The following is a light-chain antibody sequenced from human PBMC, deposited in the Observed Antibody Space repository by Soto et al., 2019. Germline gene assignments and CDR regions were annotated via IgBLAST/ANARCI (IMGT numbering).Light chain of an antibody. J-gene: IGKJ3*01. CDR2: HAS. Sequence: EIVLTQSPGTLSLSPGESATLSCRASQGIGRYLAWFQQKPGQPPRLLIYHASTRATGIPGRFSGSGSGTDFTLTISSLEPEDFAVYYCHQRSNWPLTFGPGTKVEI. CDR3: HQRSNWPLT. V-gene: IGKV3-11*01. CDR1: QGIGRY.